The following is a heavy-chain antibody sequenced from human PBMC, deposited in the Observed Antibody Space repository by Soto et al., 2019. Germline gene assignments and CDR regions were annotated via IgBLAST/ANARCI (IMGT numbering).Heavy chain of an antibody. D-gene: IGHD1-26*01. CDR1: GFAFSSYA. CDR2: ISGSGGST. V-gene: IGHV3-23*01. CDR3: AKESYNTGSYLHDY. Sequence: GGSLRLSCAASGFAFSSYAMNWVRQAPGKGLEWVSAISGSGGSTYYADSVKGRFTISRDNSKNTLYLQMNSLRAEDTAVYYCAKESYNTGSYLHDYWGRGTQVIVAS. J-gene: IGHJ4*02.